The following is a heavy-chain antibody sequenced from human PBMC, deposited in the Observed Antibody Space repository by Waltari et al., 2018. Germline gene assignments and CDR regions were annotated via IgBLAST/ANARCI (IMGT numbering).Heavy chain of an antibody. D-gene: IGHD5-18*01. CDR1: GFTFSSYG. V-gene: IGHV3-7*01. J-gene: IGHJ4*02. CDR2: IKQDGSEK. Sequence: EVQLVESGGGLVQPGGSLSISCAASGFTFSSYGMSWVRQAPGKGLEWVANIKQDGSEKYYVDSVKGRFTISRDNAKNSLYLQMNSLRAEDTAVYYCARVLETSYGYYFDYWGQGTLVTVSS. CDR3: ARVLETSYGYYFDY.